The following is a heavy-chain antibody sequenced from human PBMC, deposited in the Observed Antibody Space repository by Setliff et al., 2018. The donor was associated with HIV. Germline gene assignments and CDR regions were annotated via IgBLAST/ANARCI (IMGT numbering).Heavy chain of an antibody. J-gene: IGHJ6*03. Sequence: SETLSLTCSVSGGSISNFYWSWIRQPPGKGLEWVGHIYSTGDTNYNPSLKSRLTISVDTPKNQFSLKLSSVTAADTAVYYCASHQHNFTGYYYYYYYMAVWGRGTMVTVS. CDR1: GGSISNFY. D-gene: IGHD3-9*01. CDR2: IYSTGDT. V-gene: IGHV4-4*09. CDR3: ASHQHNFTGYYYYYYYMAV.